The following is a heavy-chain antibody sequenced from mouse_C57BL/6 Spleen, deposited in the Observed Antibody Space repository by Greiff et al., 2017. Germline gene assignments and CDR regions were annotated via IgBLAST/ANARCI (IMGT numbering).Heavy chain of an antibody. V-gene: IGHV1-52*01. Sequence: VQLQQPGAELVRPGSSVKLSCKASGYTFTSYWMHWVKQRPIQGLEWIGNIDPSDSETHYNQKFKDKATLTVDKSSSTAYMQLSSLTSEDSAVYYWARNPHFTTVVEVYAMDYWGQGTSVTVSS. J-gene: IGHJ4*01. CDR1: GYTFTSYW. D-gene: IGHD1-1*01. CDR3: ARNPHFTTVVEVYAMDY. CDR2: IDPSDSET.